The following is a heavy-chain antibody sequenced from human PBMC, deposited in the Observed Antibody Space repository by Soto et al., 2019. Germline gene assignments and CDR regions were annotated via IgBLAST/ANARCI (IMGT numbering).Heavy chain of an antibody. J-gene: IGHJ4*02. CDR1: GGSISTSNW. D-gene: IGHD6-13*01. V-gene: IGHV4-4*02. CDR2: VYRTGST. Sequence: QVQLQESSPGLVKPSGTLSLTCAVSGGSISTSNWWSWVRQPPGKGLEWIGEVYRTGSTNYYPSLESRVIVSVDKSKNQFSLKLTSVTAADTAVYYCARARATIAAAAIFDCWGQGTLVTVSS. CDR3: ARARATIAAAAIFDC.